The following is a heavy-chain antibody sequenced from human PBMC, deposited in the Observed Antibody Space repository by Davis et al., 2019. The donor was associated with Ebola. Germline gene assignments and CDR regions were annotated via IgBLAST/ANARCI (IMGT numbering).Heavy chain of an antibody. V-gene: IGHV3-21*01. J-gene: IGHJ4*02. D-gene: IGHD3-3*01. CDR2: ISSSSSYI. CDR3: ARCRYDFWSGYPYYFDY. CDR1: GFTFSSYE. Sequence: GESLKISCAASGFTFSSYEMNWVRQAPGKGLEWVSSISSSSSYIYYADSVKGRFTISRDNAKNSLYLQMNSLRAEDTAVYYCARCRYDFWSGYPYYFDYWGQGTLVTVSS.